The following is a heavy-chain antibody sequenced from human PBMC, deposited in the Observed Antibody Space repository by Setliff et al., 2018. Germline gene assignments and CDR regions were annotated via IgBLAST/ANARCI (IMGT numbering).Heavy chain of an antibody. CDR2: IYHSGRT. CDR1: GYSISSGYY. Sequence: SETLSLTCAVSGYSISSGYYWGWIRQPPGKGLEWIGSIYHSGRTYYDPSLKSRVIILVDTSKNQFSLKLSSVTAADTAVYYCARDEDYYGSGSYYNWGQGTLVTVSS. CDR3: ARDEDYYGSGSYYN. D-gene: IGHD3-10*01. J-gene: IGHJ4*02. V-gene: IGHV4-38-2*02.